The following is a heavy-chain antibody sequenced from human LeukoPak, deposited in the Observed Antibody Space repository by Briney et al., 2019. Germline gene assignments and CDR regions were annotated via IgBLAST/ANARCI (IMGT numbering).Heavy chain of an antibody. J-gene: IGHJ3*02. CDR2: ISWNSGSI. CDR3: AKDLQQWLVRSAFDI. CDR1: GFTFDDYA. V-gene: IGHV3-9*01. D-gene: IGHD6-19*01. Sequence: PGGSLRLSCAASGFTFDDYAMHWVRQAPGKGLEWVSGISWNSGSIGYADSVKGRFTISRDNAKNSLYLQMNSLRAEDTALYYCAKDLQQWLVRSAFDIWGQGTMVTVSS.